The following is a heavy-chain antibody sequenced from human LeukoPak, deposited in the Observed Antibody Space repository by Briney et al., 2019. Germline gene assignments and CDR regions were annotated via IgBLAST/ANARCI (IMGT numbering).Heavy chain of an antibody. CDR3: ARDSSSWDPIDY. CDR1: GFTFSSYS. CDR2: ISSTGSYI. V-gene: IGHV3-21*01. D-gene: IGHD6-13*01. J-gene: IGHJ4*02. Sequence: GGSLRLSCAASGFTFSSYSMNWARQAPGKGLEWVSSISSTGSYIYYADSVKGRSTISRDNAKNSLYLQMNSLRAEDTAVYYCARDSSSWDPIDYWGQGTLVTVSS.